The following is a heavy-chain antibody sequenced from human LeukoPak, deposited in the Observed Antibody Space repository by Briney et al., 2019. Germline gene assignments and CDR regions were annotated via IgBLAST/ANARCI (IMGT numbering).Heavy chain of an antibody. D-gene: IGHD6-6*01. CDR1: GFTFSNYW. CDR2: IKQDGSEK. V-gene: IGHV3-7*01. Sequence: GGSLRLSCAASGFTFSNYWMNWLRQAPGKGLEWVANIKQDGSEKYYVDSVKGRFTISRDNSKNTLYLQMNSLRAEDTAVYYCAKDLSEYSSSGSLDVWGKGTTVTVSS. J-gene: IGHJ6*04. CDR3: AKDLSEYSSSGSLDV.